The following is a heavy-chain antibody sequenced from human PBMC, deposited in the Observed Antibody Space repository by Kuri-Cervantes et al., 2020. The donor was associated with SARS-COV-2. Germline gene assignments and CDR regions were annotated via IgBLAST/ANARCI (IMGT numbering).Heavy chain of an antibody. CDR1: GFTFSSYS. CDR2: IRSKAYGGTT. J-gene: IGHJ6*02. V-gene: IGHV3-49*04. Sequence: GESLKISCAASGFTFSSYSMNWVRQAPGKGLEWVGFIRSKAYGGTTEYAASVKGRFTISRDDSKSIAYLQMNSLKTEDTAVYYCTRSPQVTATTYYYYGMDVWGQGTTVTVSS. CDR3: TRSPQVTATTYYYYGMDV. D-gene: IGHD2-21*02.